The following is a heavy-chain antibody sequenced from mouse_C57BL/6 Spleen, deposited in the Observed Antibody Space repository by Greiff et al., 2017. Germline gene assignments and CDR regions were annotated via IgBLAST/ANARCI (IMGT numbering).Heavy chain of an antibody. J-gene: IGHJ3*01. CDR1: GYTFTSYW. Sequence: VQLQQPGAELVKPGASVKLSCKASGYTFTSYWMQWVKQRPGQGLEWIGEIDPSDSYTNYNQKFKGKATLTVDTSSSTAYMQLSSLTSEDSAVYYCARGVYSNYVWFAYWGQGTLVTVSA. V-gene: IGHV1-50*01. D-gene: IGHD2-5*01. CDR2: IDPSDSYT. CDR3: ARGVYSNYVWFAY.